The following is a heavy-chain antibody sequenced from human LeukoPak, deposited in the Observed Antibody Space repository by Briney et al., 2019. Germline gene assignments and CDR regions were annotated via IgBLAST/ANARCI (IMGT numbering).Heavy chain of an antibody. J-gene: IGHJ6*02. Sequence: GGSLRLSCAASGFTFSSYGMHWVRQAPGKGLEWVAFIRYDGSNKYYADSVKGRFTISRDNSKNTLYLQMNSLRAEDTAVYYCAKGELWTYYYYNYGMDVWGQGTTVTVSS. CDR2: IRYDGSNK. V-gene: IGHV3-30*02. CDR1: GFTFSSYG. D-gene: IGHD3-16*01. CDR3: AKGELWTYYYYNYGMDV.